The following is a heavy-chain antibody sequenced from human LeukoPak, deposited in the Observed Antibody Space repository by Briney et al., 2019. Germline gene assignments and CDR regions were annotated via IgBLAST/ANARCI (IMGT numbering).Heavy chain of an antibody. CDR1: GYSISSGYY. D-gene: IGHD2-2*01. CDR2: IYHSGST. CDR3: ARQVVVVPAAINY. V-gene: IGHV4-38-2*01. Sequence: SETLSLTCAVSGYSISSGYYWGWIRPPPGKGLEWIGSIYHSGSTYYNPSLKSRVTISVDTSKNQFSLKLSSVTAADTAVYYCARQVVVVPAAINYWGQGTLVTVSS. J-gene: IGHJ4*02.